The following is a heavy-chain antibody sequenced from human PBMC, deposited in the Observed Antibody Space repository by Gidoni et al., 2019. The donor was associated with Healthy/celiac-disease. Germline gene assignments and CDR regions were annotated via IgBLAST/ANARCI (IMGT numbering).Heavy chain of an antibody. Sequence: QLQLQESGPGLVKPSETLSLTCTVSGGSISSSSYYWGWIRKPPGKGLEWIGSIYYSGSTYYNPSLKSRVTISVDTSKNQFSLKLSSVTAADTAVYYCARQWFGDATLYYYYYYGMDVWGQGTTVTVSS. CDR2: IYYSGST. D-gene: IGHD3-10*01. J-gene: IGHJ6*02. CDR1: GGSISSSSYY. CDR3: ARQWFGDATLYYYYYYGMDV. V-gene: IGHV4-39*01.